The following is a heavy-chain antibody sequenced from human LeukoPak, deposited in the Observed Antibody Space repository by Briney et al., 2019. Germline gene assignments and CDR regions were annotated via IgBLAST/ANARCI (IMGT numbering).Heavy chain of an antibody. D-gene: IGHD3-10*01. CDR3: AKDGWFGESPYYFDY. Sequence: GGSLRLSCAASGFTVSSNYMSWVRQAPGKGLEWVSVIYSGGSTYYADSVKGRFTISRDNSKNAVYLQMNSLRGEDTAVYYCAKDGWFGESPYYFDYWGQGTLVTVSS. CDR1: GFTVSSNY. CDR2: IYSGGST. J-gene: IGHJ4*02. V-gene: IGHV3-53*01.